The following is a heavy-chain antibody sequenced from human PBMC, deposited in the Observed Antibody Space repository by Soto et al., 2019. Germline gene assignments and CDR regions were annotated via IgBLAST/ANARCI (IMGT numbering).Heavy chain of an antibody. CDR3: AKVGYCSSTSCYTLDPDAFDI. CDR1: GFTFSSYV. D-gene: IGHD2-2*02. J-gene: IGHJ3*02. V-gene: IGHV3-30*18. CDR2: ISYDGSNK. Sequence: GGSLRLSCAASGFTFSSYVMHWVRQAPGKGLEWVAVISYDGSNKYYADSVKGRFTISRDNSKNTLYLQMNSLRAEDTAVYYCAKVGYCSSTSCYTLDPDAFDIWGQGTMVTVSS.